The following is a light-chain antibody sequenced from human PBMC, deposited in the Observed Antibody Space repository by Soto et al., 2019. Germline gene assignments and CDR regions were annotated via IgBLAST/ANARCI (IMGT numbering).Light chain of an antibody. J-gene: IGKJ3*01. V-gene: IGKV3-15*01. CDR2: NAS. CDR1: QSVTTK. CDR3: DQYNTWPPRFT. Sequence: EIVMTQSPAILSLSPGETATLSCRASQSVTTKLAWYQQRPGQTPRLLIYNASTRATAVPARFSGGGSVTEFSLTISSLQSDDFGVYYCDQYNTWPPRFTFGPGTKVDIK.